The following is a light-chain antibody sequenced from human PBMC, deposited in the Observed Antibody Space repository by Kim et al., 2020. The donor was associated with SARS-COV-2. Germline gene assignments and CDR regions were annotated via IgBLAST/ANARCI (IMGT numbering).Light chain of an antibody. J-gene: IGKJ1*01. Sequence: SASVGDRVTITCRASQSISSWLAWYQQKPGKAPKLLIYDVSKLESGVPSRFSGSISGTEFTLTISSLQPDDFANYYCQQYDLYPWTFGQGTKLEI. CDR3: QQYDLYPWT. CDR1: QSISSW. CDR2: DVS. V-gene: IGKV1-5*01.